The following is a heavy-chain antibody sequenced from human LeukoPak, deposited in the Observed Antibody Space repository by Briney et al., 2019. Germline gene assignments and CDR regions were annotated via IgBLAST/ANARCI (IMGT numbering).Heavy chain of an antibody. CDR3: AKYGSGGTSFDY. J-gene: IGHJ4*02. V-gene: IGHV3-73*01. CDR1: GFTFSGSS. Sequence: GGSLRLSCAASGFTFSGSSMHWVRQASGKGLEWVGRIRSKTNSYATAYAASVKGRFTISRDNSKNTLYLQMNSLRAEDTAVYYCAKYGSGGTSFDYWGQGTLVTVSS. CDR2: IRSKTNSYAT. D-gene: IGHD6-19*01.